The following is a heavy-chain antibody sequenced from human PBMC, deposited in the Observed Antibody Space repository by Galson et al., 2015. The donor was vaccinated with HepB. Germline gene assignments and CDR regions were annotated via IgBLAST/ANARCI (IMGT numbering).Heavy chain of an antibody. D-gene: IGHD6-13*01. J-gene: IGHJ5*02. CDR2: IYYTGST. V-gene: IGHV4-39*01. CDR3: ARLGGKYSTYYNWFDP. CDR1: DGSISRNTYY. Sequence: SETLSLTCTVSDGSISRNTYYWGWIRQPPGRGLEWIGTIYYTGSTYYNPSLRGRVTISVDTSKNQFSLNLNSVTAADTAVYYCARLGGKYSTYYNWFDPWGQGTLVTVSS.